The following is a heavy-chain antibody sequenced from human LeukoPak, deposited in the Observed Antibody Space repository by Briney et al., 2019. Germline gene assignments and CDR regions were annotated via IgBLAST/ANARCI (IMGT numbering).Heavy chain of an antibody. CDR2: INPNSGGT. CDR1: GYTFTGYY. V-gene: IGHV1-2*02. J-gene: IGHJ4*02. CDR3: ARGLGYSSSWYGYFDY. Sequence: ASVKVSCKASGYTFTGYYMHWVRQAPGQGLEWMGWINPNSGGTNYAQKFQGRVTMTRGTSISTAYMELSRLRSDDTAVYYCARGLGYSSSWYGYFDYWGRGTLVTVSS. D-gene: IGHD6-13*01.